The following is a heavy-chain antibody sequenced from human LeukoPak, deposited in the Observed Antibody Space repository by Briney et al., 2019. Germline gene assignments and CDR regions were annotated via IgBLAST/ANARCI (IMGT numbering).Heavy chain of an antibody. D-gene: IGHD2-2*01. CDR3: ARTDIVVVPAATLYYYYYMDV. J-gene: IGHJ6*03. CDR2: INPNSGGT. V-gene: IGHV1-2*02. Sequence: ASVKVSCKASGYTFTGYYMHWVRQAPGQGLEWMGWINPNSGGTNYAQKLQGRVTMTRDTSISTAYMELSRLRSDDTAVYYCARTDIVVVPAATLYYYYYMDVWGKGTTVTVSS. CDR1: GYTFTGYY.